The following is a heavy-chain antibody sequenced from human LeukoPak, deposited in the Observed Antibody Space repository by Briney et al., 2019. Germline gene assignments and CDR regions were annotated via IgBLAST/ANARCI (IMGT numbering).Heavy chain of an antibody. V-gene: IGHV3-33*01. CDR3: AGSSQIVGTTSLTY. CDR2: IWYDGTNK. J-gene: IGHJ4*02. CDR1: GFTFSTYA. Sequence: GRSLRLSCAAAGFTFSTYAMHWVRQAPGKGLEWVAVIWYDGTNKYYVDSVKGRFTISRENSKNTLFLQMNSLRAEDTAVYFCAGSSQIVGTTSLTYWGQGTLVTVSS. D-gene: IGHD1-26*01.